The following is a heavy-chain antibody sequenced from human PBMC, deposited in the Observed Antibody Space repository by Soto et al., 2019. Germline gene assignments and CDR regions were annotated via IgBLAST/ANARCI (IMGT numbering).Heavy chain of an antibody. Sequence: EVQLVETGGGLIQPGGSLRLSCAASGFTVSSNYMSWVRQAPGKGLEWVSVIYSGGSTYYADSVKGRFTISRDNSKNTLYLQMNSLRAEDTAVYYCARGTDSSGYYGHYFDYWGQGTLVTVSS. CDR1: GFTVSSNY. J-gene: IGHJ4*02. CDR3: ARGTDSSGYYGHYFDY. V-gene: IGHV3-53*02. D-gene: IGHD3-22*01. CDR2: IYSGGST.